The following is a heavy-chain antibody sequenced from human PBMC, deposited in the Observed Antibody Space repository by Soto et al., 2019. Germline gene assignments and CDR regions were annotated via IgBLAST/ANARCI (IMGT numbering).Heavy chain of an antibody. J-gene: IGHJ5*02. V-gene: IGHV4-34*01. CDR2: INHNTNT. Sequence: QVHLQQWGAGLLKPSETLSLTCAVYGGSFSDTYWNWFRQPPGKGLEWIGEINHNTNTIYNPSLTSRVAISVDTSKNRFSLELPSVTAADTAVYYCASGVTLFRGSFAPWGQGTLVSVSS. D-gene: IGHD2-15*01. CDR1: GGSFSDTY. CDR3: ASGVTLFRGSFAP.